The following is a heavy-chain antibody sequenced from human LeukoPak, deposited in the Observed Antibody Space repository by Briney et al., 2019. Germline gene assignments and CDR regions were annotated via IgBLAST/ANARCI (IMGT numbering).Heavy chain of an antibody. Sequence: SETLSLTCTVSGGSISSYYWSWIRQPPGKGLEWIGNIYHSGTPYYNPSLKSRVTLSVDRSKNQFSLKMTSVTAADTAVYYCARDNIPVAGTGLSWFDPWGQGALVTVSS. V-gene: IGHV4-59*12. J-gene: IGHJ5*02. D-gene: IGHD6-13*01. CDR3: ARDNIPVAGTGLSWFDP. CDR2: IYHSGTP. CDR1: GGSISSYY.